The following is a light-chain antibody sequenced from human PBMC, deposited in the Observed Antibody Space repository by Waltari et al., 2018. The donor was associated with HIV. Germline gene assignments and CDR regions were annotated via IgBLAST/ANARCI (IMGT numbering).Light chain of an antibody. CDR1: HDIYTW. Sequence: DIQMTQSPSTQSASVGDRVTIPCRASHDIYTWLALFQHKPGEGPKLLFYKASTLAYGVPSRFSGRGSGTEFTLTISSLQPDDSATYYCLQYQGPSKTFGQGTKV. CDR2: KAS. J-gene: IGKJ1*01. V-gene: IGKV1-5*03. CDR3: LQYQGPSKT.